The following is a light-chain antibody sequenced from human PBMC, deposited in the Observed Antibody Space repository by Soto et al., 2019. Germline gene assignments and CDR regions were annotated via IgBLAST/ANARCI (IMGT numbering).Light chain of an antibody. CDR1: QSVNNR. J-gene: IGKJ2*01. CDR3: QQYERFLYT. V-gene: IGKV1-5*01. CDR2: DAS. Sequence: DIQMTQSPSTLSASVGDRVTITCRASQSVNNRLAWYQQRPGKTPNLLIFDASSLESGIPSRFSGSGSGTECTLTISSLQPDDCATDYCQQYERFLYTFGQGTKIE.